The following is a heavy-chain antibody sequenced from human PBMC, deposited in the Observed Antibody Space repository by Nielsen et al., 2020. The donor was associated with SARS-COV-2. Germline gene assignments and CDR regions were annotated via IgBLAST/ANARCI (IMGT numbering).Heavy chain of an antibody. Sequence: GGSLRLSCAASGFSFSYYDMSWVRQAPGKGLTWVSSVSASGDNTYYADSVKGRFTISRDNSRNTLYLQMDSLSVDDTAVYFCAKGSFTPPFVFVYFELGGRGTLVSVSS. CDR3: AKGSFTPPFVFVYFEL. CDR1: GFSFSYYD. V-gene: IGHV3-23*01. CDR2: VSASGDNT. J-gene: IGHJ2*01. D-gene: IGHD3-16*01.